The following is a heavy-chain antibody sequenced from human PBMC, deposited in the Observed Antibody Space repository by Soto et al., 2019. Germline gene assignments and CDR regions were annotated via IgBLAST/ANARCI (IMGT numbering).Heavy chain of an antibody. D-gene: IGHD3-3*02. CDR2: IYSGGST. CDR1: GFTVSSNY. V-gene: IGHV3-66*01. J-gene: IGHJ3*02. Sequence: EVQLVESGGGLVQPGGSLRLSCAASGFTVSSNYMSWVRQAPGKGLEWVSVIYSGGSTYYADSVKGRFTISRDNSKHTLYLQMNSLRAEDTAVYYCARAFKTHDAFDIWGQGTMVTVSS. CDR3: ARAFKTHDAFDI.